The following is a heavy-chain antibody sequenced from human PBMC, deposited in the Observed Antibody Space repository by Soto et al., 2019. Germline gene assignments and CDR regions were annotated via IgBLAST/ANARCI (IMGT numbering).Heavy chain of an antibody. CDR2: INPANGKT. D-gene: IGHD6-19*01. CDR1: GYMFTTYS. J-gene: IGHJ4*02. Sequence: ASVNVSCKSSGYMFTTYSIHWVRQAPGHRLEWMAWINPANGKTKSSQKYQGRVTFTRDTSATTAYMELTSLTPEDTAVYYCARHSGQWLVLGTVDYWGQGTLVTVSS. V-gene: IGHV1-3*01. CDR3: ARHSGQWLVLGTVDY.